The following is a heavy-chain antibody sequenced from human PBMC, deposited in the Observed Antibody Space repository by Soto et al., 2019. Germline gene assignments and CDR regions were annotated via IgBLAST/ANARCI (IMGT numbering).Heavy chain of an antibody. D-gene: IGHD2-15*01. CDR1: GGAFSGYY. CDR2: INHSGST. Sequence: QVQLQQWAAGLLKPSETLSLTCAVYGGAFSGYYWSWIRQPPGKGLEWIGEINHSGSTNYNPSLKSRVTLSVDTSKIQFSRKLSSVTAADTAVYYCARGGLVVVAATALHYWGQGTLVTVSS. J-gene: IGHJ4*02. CDR3: ARGGLVVVAATALHY. V-gene: IGHV4-34*01.